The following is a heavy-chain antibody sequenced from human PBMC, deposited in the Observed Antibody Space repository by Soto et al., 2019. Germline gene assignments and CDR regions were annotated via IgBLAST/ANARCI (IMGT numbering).Heavy chain of an antibody. J-gene: IGHJ6*02. Sequence: PSETLSLTCTVSGGSISSSSYYWGWIRQPPGKGLEWIGSIYYSGSTYYNPSLKSRVTISVDTSKNQFSLKLSSVTAADTAVYYCARHLRNYGAFQRWYYYYYGMDVWGQGTTVTVSS. CDR3: ARHLRNYGAFQRWYYYYYGMDV. CDR2: IYYSGST. D-gene: IGHD4-17*01. CDR1: GGSISSSSYY. V-gene: IGHV4-39*01.